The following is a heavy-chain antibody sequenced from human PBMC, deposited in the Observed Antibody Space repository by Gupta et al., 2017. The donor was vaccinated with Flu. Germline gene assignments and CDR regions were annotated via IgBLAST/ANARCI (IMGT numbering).Heavy chain of an antibody. CDR2: IRTKADNYAT. V-gene: IGHV3-73*02. CDR1: GFTFSGPD. CDR3: TYSRCEAGTNFCYGMDV. D-gene: IGHD2-21*01. Sequence: EVRLVESGGGLVQPGGSRILSSAAFGFTFSGPDMHWFRLVYGKGLEWVGRIRTKADNYATAYSTSVKGRLTISRDVSGNTGSLQMSSLKTEDTAVYYCTYSRCEAGTNFCYGMDVWGQVITVTVSS. J-gene: IGHJ6*02.